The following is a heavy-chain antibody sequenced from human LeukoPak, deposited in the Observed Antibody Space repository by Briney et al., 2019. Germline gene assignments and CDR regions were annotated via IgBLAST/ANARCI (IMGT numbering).Heavy chain of an antibody. D-gene: IGHD3-10*01. V-gene: IGHV1-69*05. CDR1: GGTFTSYA. J-gene: IGHJ5*02. CDR2: IIPIFGTA. CDR3: ARVVYYGSGSYTNWFDP. Sequence: SVKVYCKASGGTFTSYAISWVRQAPGQGLEWMGGIIPIFGTANYAQKFQGRVTINTDESTSTAYMELSSLRSEDTAVYYCARVVYYGSGSYTNWFDPWGQGTLVTVSS.